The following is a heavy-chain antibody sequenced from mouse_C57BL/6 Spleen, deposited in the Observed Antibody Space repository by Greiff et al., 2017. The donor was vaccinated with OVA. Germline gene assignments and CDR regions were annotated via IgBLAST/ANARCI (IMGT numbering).Heavy chain of an antibody. Sequence: VQLQQSGPELVKPGASVKMSCKASGYTFTDYNMHWVKQSHGKSLEWIGYINPNNGGTSYNQKFKGKATLTVNKSSSTAYMELRSLTSEDSAVYYCATGAAQAPFAYWGQGTLVTVSA. J-gene: IGHJ3*01. CDR3: ATGAAQAPFAY. D-gene: IGHD3-2*02. CDR2: INPNNGGT. CDR1: GYTFTDYN. V-gene: IGHV1-22*01.